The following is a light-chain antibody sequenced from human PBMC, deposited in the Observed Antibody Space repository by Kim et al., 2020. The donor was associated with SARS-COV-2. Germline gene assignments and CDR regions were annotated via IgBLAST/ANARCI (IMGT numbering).Light chain of an antibody. CDR1: SSDIGGYES. Sequence: QSALTQPASVSGSPGQSITISCTGTSSDIGGYESVSWYQQHPGKAPKVMIYSVNNRPSGVSRRFSGSKAGNTASLTISGLQADDEADYYCSSFTSNTFWIFGGGTQLTVL. CDR2: SVN. CDR3: SSFTSNTFWI. J-gene: IGLJ2*01. V-gene: IGLV2-14*03.